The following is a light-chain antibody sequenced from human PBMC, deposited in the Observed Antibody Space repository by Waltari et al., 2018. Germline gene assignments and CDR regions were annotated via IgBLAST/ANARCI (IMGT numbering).Light chain of an antibody. J-gene: IGKJ4*02. CDR3: EKRYMAPVT. CDR2: ATA. Sequence: DIQLTQSPPPLSASVGASATITCPKRQPSSPFFHWYQQKPGKAPKFLICATASLQSGVPSRFGGSGAGTEVALTISNLQAEGIAAYCGEKRYMAPVTFGGGTKVAMK. CDR1: QPSSPF. V-gene: IGKV1-39*01.